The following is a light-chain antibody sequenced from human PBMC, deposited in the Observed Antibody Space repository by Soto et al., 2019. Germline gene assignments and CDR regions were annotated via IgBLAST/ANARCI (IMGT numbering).Light chain of an antibody. CDR1: GSNIGNNY. CDR2: DNY. Sequence: QSALTQPPSVSATPGQKVTISCSGSGSNIGNNYVSWYQQFPGAAPKLLIYDNYWRPSGIPDRFSASKSGTSATLGITGLQTGDEADYYCATWDSSLSAVVVGGGTKLTVL. CDR3: ATWDSSLSAVV. V-gene: IGLV1-51*01. J-gene: IGLJ2*01.